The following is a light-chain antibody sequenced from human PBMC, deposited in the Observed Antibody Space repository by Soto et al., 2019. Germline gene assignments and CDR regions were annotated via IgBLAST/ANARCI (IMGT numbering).Light chain of an antibody. CDR3: SSYSSRNTLGV. CDR1: SSDVGGYNY. CDR2: EVS. Sequence: QSALTQPASVSGSPGQSITISCTGTSSDVGGYNYVSWYQQHPGKAPKLIIYEVSNRPSGVSHRFAGSKSGNTASLTISGLQAEDEADYHCSSYSSRNTLGVFGGGTKLTVL. V-gene: IGLV2-14*01. J-gene: IGLJ3*02.